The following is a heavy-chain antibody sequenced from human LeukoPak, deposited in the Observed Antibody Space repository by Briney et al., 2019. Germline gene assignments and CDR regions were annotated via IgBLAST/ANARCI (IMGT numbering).Heavy chain of an antibody. CDR1: GFTFNNYA. V-gene: IGHV3-23*01. J-gene: IGHJ6*02. CDR3: AKTVGVVNGKWLAYYYYGMDV. Sequence: GGSLRLSCAASGFTFNNYAMTWVRQAPGKGLEWVSVVSGSGDNTNYADSVKGRFTISRDNSKNTLFLQMNSLRAEDTAVYYCAKTVGVVNGKWLAYYYYGMDVWGQGTTVTVSS. D-gene: IGHD3-22*01. CDR2: VSGSGDNT.